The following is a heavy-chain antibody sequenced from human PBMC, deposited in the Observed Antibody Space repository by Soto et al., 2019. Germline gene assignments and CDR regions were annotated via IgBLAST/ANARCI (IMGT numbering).Heavy chain of an antibody. Sequence: GALRLSCAASGFTFSSYSMNWVRQAPEKGLEWISYISSSSYTIYYADSVKGRFTISRDNAKDSLFLQMNSLRAEDTSVYYCAKEGGLSGSYYISSSYYFDYWGQGTLVTVSS. V-gene: IGHV3-48*01. CDR1: GFTFSSYS. J-gene: IGHJ4*02. D-gene: IGHD1-26*01. CDR3: AKEGGLSGSYYISSSYYFDY. CDR2: ISSSSYTI.